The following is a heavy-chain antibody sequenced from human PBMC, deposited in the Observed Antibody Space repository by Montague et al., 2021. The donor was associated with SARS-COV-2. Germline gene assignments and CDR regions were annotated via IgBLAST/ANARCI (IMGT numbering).Heavy chain of an antibody. CDR3: SSGEGVMVYVYGMDV. J-gene: IGHJ6*02. CDR1: GGSISSGGYY. Sequence: TLSLTCTVSGGSISSGGYYWCWIRQHPGKGLEWIGNIYYSGSNNNNPSLKSRLTISVDTSKNQFSLKLSSVTAADTAVYYGSSGEGVMVYVYGMDVWGQGTTVTVSS. D-gene: IGHD2-8*01. V-gene: IGHV4-31*03. CDR2: IYYSGSN.